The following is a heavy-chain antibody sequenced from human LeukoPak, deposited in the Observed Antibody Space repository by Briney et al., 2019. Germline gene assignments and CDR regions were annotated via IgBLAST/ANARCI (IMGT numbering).Heavy chain of an antibody. CDR3: ARTMITFGGVIVEDAFDI. CDR2: IYSGGST. CDR1: GFTVSSNY. V-gene: IGHV3-66*01. Sequence: GGSLRLSCAASGFTVSSNYMSWVRQAPEKGLEWVSLIYSGGSTYYADSVKGRFTSSRDNSKNTVYLQMNSLRAEDTAVYYCARTMITFGGVIVEDAFDIWGQGTMVTVSS. J-gene: IGHJ3*02. D-gene: IGHD3-16*02.